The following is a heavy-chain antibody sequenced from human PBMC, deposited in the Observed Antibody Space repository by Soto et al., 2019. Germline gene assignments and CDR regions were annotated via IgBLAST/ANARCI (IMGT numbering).Heavy chain of an antibody. CDR3: ARENSGYRIDHYYYYGMDV. D-gene: IGHD5-12*01. CDR1: GFTFSSYD. Sequence: GGSLRLSCAASGFTFSSYDMHWVRQATGKGLEWVSAIGTAGDTYYPGSVKGRFTISRENAKNSLYLQMNSLRAEDTAVYYCARENSGYRIDHYYYYGMDVWGQGTTVTVSS. V-gene: IGHV3-13*01. J-gene: IGHJ6*02. CDR2: IGTAGDT.